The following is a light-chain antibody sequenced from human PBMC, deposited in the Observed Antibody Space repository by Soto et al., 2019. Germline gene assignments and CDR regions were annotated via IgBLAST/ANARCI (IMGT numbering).Light chain of an antibody. CDR2: AAS. CDR1: LHISNY. Sequence: QSPSSLCASVGYRVTXXCRVSLHISNYCAWYQHKPGKIPTLLIYAASTLQAGVPSRFSGSGSGTDFTLTISSLQPEDFAVYYCQHYGSAPTVTFGQGTRLEI. CDR3: QHYGSAPTVT. J-gene: IGKJ5*01. V-gene: IGKV1-27*01.